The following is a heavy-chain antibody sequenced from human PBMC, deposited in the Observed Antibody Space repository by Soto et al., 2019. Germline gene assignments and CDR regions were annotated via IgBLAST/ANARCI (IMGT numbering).Heavy chain of an antibody. CDR1: GYTFTSFG. Sequence: QVQLVQSGAEVKKPGASVKVSCKASGYTFTSFGISWVRQAPGQGLEWRGWMSAYNGNTNYAQKLQDRVTITTDTSTSLAYIEVRSLRSDDTDVYNGARALGYCSGGSCPLDYWGQGTLVTVSS. CDR3: ARALGYCSGGSCPLDY. D-gene: IGHD2-15*01. V-gene: IGHV1-18*01. J-gene: IGHJ4*02. CDR2: MSAYNGNT.